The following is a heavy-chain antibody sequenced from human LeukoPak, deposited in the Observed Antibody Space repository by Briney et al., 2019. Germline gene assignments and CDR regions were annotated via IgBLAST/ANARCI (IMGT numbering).Heavy chain of an antibody. Sequence: ASVKVSCKASGYTFTCYYMHWVRQAPGQGLEWMGWINPNTGVTNYAQKFQGRVTMTRDTSISTAYMELSRLRSDDTAVYYCARDARFWFDPWGQGTLVTVSS. J-gene: IGHJ5*02. V-gene: IGHV1-2*02. CDR2: INPNTGVT. D-gene: IGHD6-6*01. CDR3: ARDARFWFDP. CDR1: GYTFTCYY.